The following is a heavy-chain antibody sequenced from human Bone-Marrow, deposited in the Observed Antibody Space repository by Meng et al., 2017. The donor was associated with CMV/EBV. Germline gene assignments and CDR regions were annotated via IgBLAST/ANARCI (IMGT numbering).Heavy chain of an antibody. D-gene: IGHD2-2*01. CDR2: IIPILGIA. CDR1: GGTFSSYT. J-gene: IGHJ6*02. Sequence: SVKVSCKPSGGTFSSYTISWVRQAPGQGLEWMGRIIPILGIANYAQKFQGRVTITADKSTSTAYMELSSLRSEDTAVYYCARDLKVVVPAPMGRRTYHYYTMDVWGQGTTVTVSS. V-gene: IGHV1-69*04. CDR3: ARDLKVVVPAPMGRRTYHYYTMDV.